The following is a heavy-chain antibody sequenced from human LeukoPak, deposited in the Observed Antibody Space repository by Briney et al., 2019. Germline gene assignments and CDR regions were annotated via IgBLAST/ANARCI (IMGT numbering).Heavy chain of an antibody. CDR3: AREIVVVGAATDAFDI. CDR2: IYTSGST. Sequence: SETLSLTCTVSGGSISSGSYYWSWIRQPAGKGLEWIGRIYTSGSTNYNPSLKSRVTISVDTSKNQFSLKLSSVTAADTAVYYCAREIVVVGAATDAFDIWGQGTMVTVSS. J-gene: IGHJ3*02. CDR1: GGSISSGSYY. D-gene: IGHD2-15*01. V-gene: IGHV4-61*02.